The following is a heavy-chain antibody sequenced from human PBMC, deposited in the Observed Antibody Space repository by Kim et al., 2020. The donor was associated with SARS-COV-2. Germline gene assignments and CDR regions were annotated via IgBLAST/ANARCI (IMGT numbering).Heavy chain of an antibody. D-gene: IGHD2-15*01. CDR2: IYYSGST. J-gene: IGHJ2*01. CDR1: GGSVSSGSYY. V-gene: IGHV4-61*01. CDR3: ARDRPSTVVTLRGQRYFDL. Sequence: SETLSLTCTVSGGSVSSGSYYWSWIRQPPGKGLEWIGYIYYSGSTNYNPSLKSRVTISVDTSKNQFSLKLSSVTAADTAVYYCARDRPSTVVTLRGQRYFDLWGRGTLVTVSS.